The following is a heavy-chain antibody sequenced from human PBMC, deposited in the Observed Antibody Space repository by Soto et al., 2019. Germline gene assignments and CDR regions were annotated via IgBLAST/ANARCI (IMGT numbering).Heavy chain of an antibody. J-gene: IGHJ6*02. CDR3: TRRGSPKPEVDV. Sequence: GGSLRLSCAASGFTFSDSTMHWVRQASGKGLEWVGRIRSKANSYATAYAAAVKDRFTISRDDSKNTAYLQMNSLKTEDTAVYYCTRRGSPKPEVDVWGQGTTVTVSS. V-gene: IGHV3-73*01. CDR1: GFTFSDST. CDR2: IRSKANSYAT. D-gene: IGHD1-26*01.